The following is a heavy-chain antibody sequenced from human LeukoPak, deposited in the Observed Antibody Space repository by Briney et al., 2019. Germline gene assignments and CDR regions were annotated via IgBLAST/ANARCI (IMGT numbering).Heavy chain of an antibody. D-gene: IGHD6-13*01. CDR3: ARFYGPGIAAAGTVFDY. V-gene: IGHV4-39*07. Sequence: SETLSLTCTVSGGSISSTSYYWGWIRQPPGKGLEWIGSIYYTGDTYYNPSLKSRVTISVDRSKNQFSLKLSSVTAADTAVYYCARFYGPGIAAAGTVFDYWGQGTLVTASS. J-gene: IGHJ4*02. CDR1: GGSISSTSYY. CDR2: IYYTGDT.